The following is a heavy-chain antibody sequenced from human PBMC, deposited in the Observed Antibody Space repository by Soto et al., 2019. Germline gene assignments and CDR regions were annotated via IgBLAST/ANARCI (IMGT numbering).Heavy chain of an antibody. D-gene: IGHD5-12*01. V-gene: IGHV3-23*01. J-gene: IGHJ5*02. Sequence: LRLSCAASGFTFSSYAMSWVRQAPGKGLEWVSAISGSGGSTYYADSVKGRFTISRDNSKNTLYLQMNSLRAEDTAVYYCAKVPTRGYSGYDLPNWFDPWGQGTLVTVS. CDR2: ISGSGGST. CDR3: AKVPTRGYSGYDLPNWFDP. CDR1: GFTFSSYA.